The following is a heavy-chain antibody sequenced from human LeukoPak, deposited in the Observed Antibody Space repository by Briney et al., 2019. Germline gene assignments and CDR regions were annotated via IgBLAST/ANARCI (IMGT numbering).Heavy chain of an antibody. CDR2: INHSGST. D-gene: IGHD2/OR15-2a*01. CDR1: GASFSGYY. CDR3: ASATAARYFL. V-gene: IGHV4-34*01. J-gene: IGHJ4*02. Sequence: PSETLSLTCAVYGASFSGYYWNWIRQTPDKGLEWIGEINHSGSTNYNPSLKSRVTMSVDASENQFSLKLSSVTAADTAVYYCASATAARYFLWGQGTLVTVSS.